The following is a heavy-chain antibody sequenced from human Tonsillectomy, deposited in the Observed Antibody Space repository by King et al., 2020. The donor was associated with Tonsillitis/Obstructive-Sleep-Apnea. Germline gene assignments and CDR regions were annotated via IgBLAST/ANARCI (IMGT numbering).Heavy chain of an antibody. D-gene: IGHD3-9*01. CDR3: AIDPPSCDILTGYYWYYYGMDV. CDR2: ISYDGSNK. Sequence: VQLVESGGGVVQPGRSLRLSCAASGFTFSSYGMHWVRQAPGKGLEWVAVISYDGSNKYYADSVKGRFTISRDNSKNTLYLQMNSLGAEDTDVYYFAIDPPSCDILTGYYWYYYGMDVCGQGTTVTVSS. J-gene: IGHJ6*02. CDR1: GFTFSSYG. V-gene: IGHV3-30*03.